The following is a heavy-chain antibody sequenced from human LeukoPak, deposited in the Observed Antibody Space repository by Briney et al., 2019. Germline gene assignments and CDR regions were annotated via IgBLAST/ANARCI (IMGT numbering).Heavy chain of an antibody. V-gene: IGHV3-48*03. D-gene: IGHD5-12*01. CDR3: ARGPSGYHNT. CDR2: ISSSGSTI. J-gene: IGHJ4*02. Sequence: PGGSLRLSCAASGFTFSSYEMNWVRQAPGKGLEWVSYISSSGSTIYYADSVKGRFSISRDNSKNTLYLQMNSLRAEDTAVYYCARGPSGYHNTGGQGTLVTVSS. CDR1: GFTFSSYE.